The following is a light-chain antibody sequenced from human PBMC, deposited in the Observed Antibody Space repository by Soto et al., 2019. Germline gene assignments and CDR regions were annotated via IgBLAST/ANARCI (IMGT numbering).Light chain of an antibody. Sequence: ETVMTQSPATLSVSPGERVTLSCRASQSVGSYIAWYQQKPGQAPRLLIYGASTRATGIPARFSGSGSGTEFTLTINSLQSEDFAVYYCQKYNNWPLTFSGGTKVEI. J-gene: IGKJ4*01. CDR1: QSVGSY. V-gene: IGKV3-15*01. CDR2: GAS. CDR3: QKYNNWPLT.